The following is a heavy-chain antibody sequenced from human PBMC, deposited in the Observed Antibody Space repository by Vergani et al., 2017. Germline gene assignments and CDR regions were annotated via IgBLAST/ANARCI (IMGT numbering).Heavy chain of an antibody. Sequence: EVQLLESGGGLVQPGGSLRLSCAASGFTFSSYAMSWVRQAPGKGLEWVSAISGSGGSTYYTDSVKGRFTISRDNFKNTLYLQMNSLRAEDTAVYYCAKSGEFGYYDFWGGSDALDMWGEGTMVAVSA. CDR3: AKSGEFGYYDFWGGSDALDM. CDR2: ISGSGGST. CDR1: GFTFSSYA. V-gene: IGHV3-23*01. J-gene: IGHJ3*02. D-gene: IGHD3-3*01.